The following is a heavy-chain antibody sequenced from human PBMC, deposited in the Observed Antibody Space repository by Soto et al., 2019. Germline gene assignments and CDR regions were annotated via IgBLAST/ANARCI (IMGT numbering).Heavy chain of an antibody. CDR1: GGTFSSYT. CDR2: IIPILGIA. V-gene: IGHV1-69*04. Sequence: GASVKVSCKASGGTFSSYTISWVRQAPGQGLEWMGRIIPILGIANYAQKFQGRVTITADKSTSTAYMELSSLRSEDTAVYYCAREDTLGDYFDYWGQGTLVTVSS. CDR3: AREDTLGDYFDY. D-gene: IGHD3-16*01. J-gene: IGHJ4*02.